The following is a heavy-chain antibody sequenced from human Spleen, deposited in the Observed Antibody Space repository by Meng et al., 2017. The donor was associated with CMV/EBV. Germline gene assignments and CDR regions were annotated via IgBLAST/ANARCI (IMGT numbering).Heavy chain of an antibody. D-gene: IGHD3-3*01. V-gene: IGHV4-34*01. J-gene: IGHJ6*02. Sequence: GSLRLSCAVYGGSFSGYYWSWIRQPPGKGLEWIGEINHSGSTNYNPSLKSRVTISVDTSKNQFSLKLSSVTAADTAVYYCAGHDFWSGYHYYYGMDVWGQGTTDTVSS. CDR3: AGHDFWSGYHYYYGMDV. CDR2: INHSGST. CDR1: GGSFSGYY.